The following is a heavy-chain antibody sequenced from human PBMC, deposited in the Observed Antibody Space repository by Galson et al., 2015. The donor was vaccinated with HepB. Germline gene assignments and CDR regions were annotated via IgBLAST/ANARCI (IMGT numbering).Heavy chain of an antibody. Sequence: SLRLSCAASGFTFTTYWMHWVRQVPGKGLVWVSRINSDGSGTTYADDVKGRFTISRDNAKNTLYLQMNRLRAEDTAVYYCAATFTFFLGNEFDFWGQGTLVTVSS. J-gene: IGHJ5*01. D-gene: IGHD1-1*01. CDR1: GFTFTTYW. V-gene: IGHV3-74*03. CDR2: INSDGSGT. CDR3: AATFTFFLGNEFDF.